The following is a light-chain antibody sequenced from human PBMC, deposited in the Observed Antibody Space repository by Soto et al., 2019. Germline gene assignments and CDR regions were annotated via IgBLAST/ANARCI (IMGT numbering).Light chain of an antibody. CDR1: QGVLYSSTSKNS. Sequence: VMTQSPDSLAVSLGERATITCTSSQGVLYSSTSKNSVAWFQQRPGRSPRRLIYKVSNRDSGVPARFSGSGSGTDCALKIRMVEAEDVGVYYCMQGTHWPITFGQGTRLEI. J-gene: IGKJ5*01. CDR3: MQGTHWPIT. CDR2: KVS. V-gene: IGKV2-30*01.